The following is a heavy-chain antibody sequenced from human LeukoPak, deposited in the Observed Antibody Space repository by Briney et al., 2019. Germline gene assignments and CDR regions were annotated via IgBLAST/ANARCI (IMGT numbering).Heavy chain of an antibody. D-gene: IGHD3-3*01. CDR1: GFSFRSYA. J-gene: IGHJ4*02. V-gene: IGHV3-23*01. CDR3: ATAAGADFFDY. CDR2: TSGSGGTT. Sequence: GGSLRLSCAASGFSFRSYAMSWVRQAPGMGLEWVSATSGSGGTTDYADSVKGRFTISRDNSKNTLYLQMNSLRAEDTAVYYCATAAGADFFDYWGQGTLVTVSS.